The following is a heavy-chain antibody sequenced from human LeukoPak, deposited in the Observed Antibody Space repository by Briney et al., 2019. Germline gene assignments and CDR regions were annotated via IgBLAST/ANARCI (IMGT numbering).Heavy chain of an antibody. J-gene: IGHJ4*02. Sequence: PGGSLRLSCVVSGFTFSTSGMSWVRQAPGKGLEWVSGISESGGSTYYADSVKGRFTSSRDNSKNTLYLQMNNLRAEDTAAYYCAKGSFWGQGTLVTVSS. CDR1: GFTFSTSG. CDR2: ISESGGST. V-gene: IGHV3-23*01. CDR3: AKGSF. D-gene: IGHD3-10*01.